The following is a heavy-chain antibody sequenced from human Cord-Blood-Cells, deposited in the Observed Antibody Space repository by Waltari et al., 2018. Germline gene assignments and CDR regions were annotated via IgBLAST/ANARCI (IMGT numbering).Heavy chain of an antibody. CDR3: ARRTYSSGWYDY. J-gene: IGHJ4*02. Sequence: QLQLQESGPGLVKPSETLSLTCTVSGGSISSSSYYWGWIRQPPGKGLEWIGSIYYSGSTYSNPSLKSRVTISVDTSKNQFYLKRSSVTAADTAVYYCARRTYSSGWYDYWGQGTLVTVSS. CDR2: IYYSGST. D-gene: IGHD6-19*01. CDR1: GGSISSSSYY. V-gene: IGHV4-39*07.